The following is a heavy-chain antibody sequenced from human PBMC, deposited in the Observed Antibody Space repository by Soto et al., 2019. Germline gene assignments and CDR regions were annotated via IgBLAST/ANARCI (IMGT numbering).Heavy chain of an antibody. CDR2: MNPNSGNT. CDR3: ARVIRSGWYNFDY. V-gene: IGHV1-8*01. CDR1: GYTFTSYD. D-gene: IGHD6-19*01. Sequence: ASLKVSCKASGYTFTSYDINWVRQATGQGLEWMGWMNPNSGNTGYAQKFQGRVTMTRNTSISTAYMELSSLRSEDTAVYYCARVIRSGWYNFDYWGQGTLVTRLL. J-gene: IGHJ4*02.